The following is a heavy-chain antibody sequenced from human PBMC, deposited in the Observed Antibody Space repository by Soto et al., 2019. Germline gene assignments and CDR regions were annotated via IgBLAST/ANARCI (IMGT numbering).Heavy chain of an antibody. CDR3: ARDQWATVTTLDP. D-gene: IGHD4-17*01. CDR1: GYPFTSYA. CDR2: INAGNGNT. V-gene: IGHV1-3*01. J-gene: IGHJ5*02. Sequence: GASVKVSCKASGYPFTSYAMHWVRQAPGQRLEWMGWINAGNGNTKYSQKFQGRVTITRDTSASTAYMELSSLRSEDTAVYYCARDQWATVTTLDPWGQGTLVTVSS.